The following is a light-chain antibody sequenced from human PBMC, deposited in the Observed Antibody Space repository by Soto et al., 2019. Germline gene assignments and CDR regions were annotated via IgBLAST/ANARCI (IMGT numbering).Light chain of an antibody. CDR3: QQSSNWPT. J-gene: IGKJ2*01. CDR1: QSISSSH. CDR2: DAS. V-gene: IGKV3D-20*02. Sequence: DILLTQSPSTLPLTPGERVTLSRRASQSISSSHLDWYQQKPGHAPRLLIYDASNRATGIPARFSGSGSGTDFTLTISSLEPEEFAVYYCQQSSNWPTFGQGTKVDIK.